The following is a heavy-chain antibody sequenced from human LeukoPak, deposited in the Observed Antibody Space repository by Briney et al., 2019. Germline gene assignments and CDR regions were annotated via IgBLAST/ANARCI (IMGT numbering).Heavy chain of an antibody. CDR3: AKDPGYGSGRNAFDY. J-gene: IGHJ4*02. CDR1: GYTFTGYY. D-gene: IGHD3-10*01. CDR2: INPNSGGT. Sequence: ASVKVSCKASGYTFTGYYMHWVRQAPGQGLEWMGWINPNSGGTNYAQKFQGRVTMTRDTSISTAYMELSRLRSDDTAVYYCAKDPGYGSGRNAFDYWGQGTLVTVSS. V-gene: IGHV1-2*02.